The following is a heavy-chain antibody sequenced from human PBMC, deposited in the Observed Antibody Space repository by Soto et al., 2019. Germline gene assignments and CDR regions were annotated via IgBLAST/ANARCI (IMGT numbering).Heavy chain of an antibody. CDR2: IYYSGST. J-gene: IGHJ6*02. D-gene: IGHD3-3*01. V-gene: IGHV4-59*01. CDR1: GGSISSYY. CDR3: ARDTNQGYYGMDV. Sequence: PSETLSLTCTVSGGSISSYYWSWIRQPPGKGLEWIGYIYYSGSTNYNPSLKSRVTISVDTSKNQFSLKLSSVTAADTAVYYCARDTNQGYYGMDVWGQGTTVTVSS.